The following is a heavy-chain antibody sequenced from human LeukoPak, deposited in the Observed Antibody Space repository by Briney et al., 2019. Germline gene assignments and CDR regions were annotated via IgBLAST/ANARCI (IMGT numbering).Heavy chain of an antibody. V-gene: IGHV3-33*06. D-gene: IGHD3-16*02. Sequence: GGSLRLSCAASGFTFSSYGMHWVRQAPGKGLEWVAVIWYDGSNKYYADSVKGRFTISRDNFKNTLYLQMNSLRAEDTAVYYCAKELVWGSYRYYFDYWGQGTLVTVSS. CDR1: GFTFSSYG. J-gene: IGHJ4*02. CDR3: AKELVWGSYRYYFDY. CDR2: IWYDGSNK.